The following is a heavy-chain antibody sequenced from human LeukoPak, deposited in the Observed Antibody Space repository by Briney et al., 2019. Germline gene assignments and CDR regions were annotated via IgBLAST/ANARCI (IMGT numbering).Heavy chain of an antibody. Sequence: SETLSLTCTVSGGSISSSSYYWGWIRQPPGKGLEWIGTIYYSGSTYYNPSLKSRVTISVDTSKNQFSLKLSSVTAADTAVYYCASDVLLWFEELSALMDVWGKGTTVTVSS. J-gene: IGHJ6*03. V-gene: IGHV4-39*07. CDR2: IYYSGST. CDR1: GGSISSSSYY. CDR3: ASDVLLWFEELSALMDV. D-gene: IGHD3-10*01.